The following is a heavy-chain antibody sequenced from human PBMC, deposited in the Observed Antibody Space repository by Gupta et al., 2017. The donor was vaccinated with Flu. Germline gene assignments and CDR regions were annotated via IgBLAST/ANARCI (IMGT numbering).Heavy chain of an antibody. Sequence: EVQLLESGGGLVQPGGSLRLSCAAYGFTFSSYAMSWVRQAPGKGLEWVSAISGSGGSTYYADSVKGRFTISRDNSKNTLYLQMNSLRAEDTAVYYCANRRGYSGYDLKKWGQGTLVTVSS. CDR1: GFTFSSYA. V-gene: IGHV3-23*01. D-gene: IGHD5-12*01. J-gene: IGHJ4*02. CDR2: ISGSGGST. CDR3: ANRRGYSGYDLKK.